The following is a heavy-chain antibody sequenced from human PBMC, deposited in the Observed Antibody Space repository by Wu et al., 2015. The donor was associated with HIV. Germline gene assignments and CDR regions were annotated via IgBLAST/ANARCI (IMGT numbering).Heavy chain of an antibody. V-gene: IGHV1-18*01. J-gene: IGHJ4*02. CDR1: GYAFSRHG. CDR2: QRWKWVT. Sequence: QLEQPGVEVQKPGAALKVSCKASGYAFSRHGISWVRQAPGQGLGMGGLDQRWKWVTQHTRRNFKDRVTLTRDISATTVFLEFGSLHSDDRAVYYCVKARGSGAYHFFYLDVWGEGTSGLCLL. CDR3: VKARGSGAYHFFYLDV. D-gene: IGHD3-10*01.